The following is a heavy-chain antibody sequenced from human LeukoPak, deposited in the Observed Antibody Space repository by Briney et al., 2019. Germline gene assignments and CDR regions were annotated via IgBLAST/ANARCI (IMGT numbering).Heavy chain of an antibody. V-gene: IGHV3-30*02. Sequence: GGSLRLSCAASEFTFSNYDMHWVRQAPGKGLEWVAFIRYDGNNKYYADSVKGRFTISRDNPKNTLYLQMNSLRAEDTAVYYCAKDQAVAGHPLDYWGQGTLVTVSS. D-gene: IGHD6-19*01. CDR1: EFTFSNYD. J-gene: IGHJ4*02. CDR2: IRYDGNNK. CDR3: AKDQAVAGHPLDY.